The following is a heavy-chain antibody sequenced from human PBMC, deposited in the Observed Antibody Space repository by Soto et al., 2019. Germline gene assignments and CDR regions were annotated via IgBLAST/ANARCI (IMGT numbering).Heavy chain of an antibody. CDR3: ARGDYDSSGYYYYYYGMDV. CDR1: GGTFSSYA. D-gene: IGHD3-22*01. V-gene: IGHV1-69*01. J-gene: IGHJ6*02. CDR2: IIPIFGTA. Sequence: QVQLVQSGAEVKKPGSSVKVSCKASGGTFSSYAISWVRQAPGQGLEWMGGIIPIFGTANYAQKFQGRVTITADESTSTAYMELGSLSSEDTAVYYCARGDYDSSGYYYYYYGMDVWGQGTTVTVSS.